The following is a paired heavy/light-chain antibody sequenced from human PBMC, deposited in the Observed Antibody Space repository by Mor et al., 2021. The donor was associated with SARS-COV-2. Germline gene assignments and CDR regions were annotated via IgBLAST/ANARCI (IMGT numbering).Light chain of an antibody. CDR1: RSNIGNNP. Sequence: QSVLTQPPSASGTPGQRVTISCSGSRSNIGNNPVNWYQQLPGTAPKLLICNNNQRPSGVPDRFSGSKSGSSASLAISGLQSEDEADYYCAAWDDSLNGYVFGTGTEVTVL. V-gene: IGLV1-44*01. CDR3: AAWDDSLNGYV. CDR2: NNN. J-gene: IGLJ1*01.
Heavy chain of an antibody. CDR3: NSGYSISAV. CDR1: GFTISSYW. CDR2: INQEGSKT. Sequence: EVQLVESGGGLVQPGGSLRLSCAASGFTISSYWMSWVRQAPGKGLEWVANINQEGSKTFHVDSVKGRFTISRDNAKNSLYLHMNSLRAEDTAVYYCNSGYSISAVWGQGTLVTVSS. J-gene: IGHJ4*02. D-gene: IGHD6-6*01. V-gene: IGHV3-7*01.